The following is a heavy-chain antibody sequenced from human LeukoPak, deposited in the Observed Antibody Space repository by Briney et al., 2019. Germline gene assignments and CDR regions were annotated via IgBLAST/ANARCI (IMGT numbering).Heavy chain of an antibody. CDR1: GGTFSSYA. Sequence: SVTVSCKASGGTFSSYAISWLRQAPGQGLEWMGGIIPIFGTANYAQKFQGRVTITADKSTSTAYMELSSLRSEDTAVYYCAAKTTVVTPEYFQHWGQGTLVTVSS. J-gene: IGHJ1*01. CDR3: AAKTTVVTPEYFQH. CDR2: IIPIFGTA. D-gene: IGHD4-23*01. V-gene: IGHV1-69*06.